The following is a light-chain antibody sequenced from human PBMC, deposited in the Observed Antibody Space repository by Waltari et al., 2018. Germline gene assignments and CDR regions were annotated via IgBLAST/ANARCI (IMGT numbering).Light chain of an antibody. J-gene: IGKJ3*01. Sequence: EIVVTQSPGTLSLSPGERATLSCRASLSISSNYLAWYQHKPGQAPRLLIYAASTRATGIPARFSGSGSVTDFTLTISRLEPEDFAVYYCQAIFAFGPGTKVDIK. CDR3: QAIFA. V-gene: IGKV3-20*01. CDR2: AAS. CDR1: LSISSNY.